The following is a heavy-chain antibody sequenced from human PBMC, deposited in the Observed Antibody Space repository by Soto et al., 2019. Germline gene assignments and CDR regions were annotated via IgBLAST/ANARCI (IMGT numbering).Heavy chain of an antibody. CDR3: ARRDTRYYYDGLEV. J-gene: IGHJ6*02. CDR1: GFTVTSFS. V-gene: IGHV3-30-3*01. CDR2: ASFDGSSQ. Sequence: QVRLVESGGGVVQPGKSLRVSCAASGFTVTSFSIHWVRQAPGKGMEWVALASFDGSSQYYADSVKGRFTISRDNSMNTVDLQMSSLRPDDTAVYYCARRDTRYYYDGLEVWGQGTTVTVSS.